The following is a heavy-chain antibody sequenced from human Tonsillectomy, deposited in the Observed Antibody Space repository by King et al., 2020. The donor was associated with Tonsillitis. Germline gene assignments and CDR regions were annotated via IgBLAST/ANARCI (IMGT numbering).Heavy chain of an antibody. CDR2: ISRSSSTI. CDR1: GLSFSSYR. Sequence: VKLVESGGGLVQPGGSLRLSCAASGLSFSSYRMNWVRQAPGKGLEWVSYISRSSSTIYYADSVKGRFTISRNNAKNSLYLQMNSLRDEDTAVYYCARDRHYDSFTGYPYGMDVWGQGTTVTVSS. D-gene: IGHD3-9*01. V-gene: IGHV3-48*02. J-gene: IGHJ6*02. CDR3: ARDRHYDSFTGYPYGMDV.